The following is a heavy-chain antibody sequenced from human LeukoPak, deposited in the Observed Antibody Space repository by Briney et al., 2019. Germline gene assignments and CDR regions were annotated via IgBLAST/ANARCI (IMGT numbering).Heavy chain of an antibody. Sequence: GGSLRLSCAASGFTFCSYAMHWVRQAPGKGLEWVAVISYDGSNKYYADSVKGRFTISRDNSKNTLYLQMNSLRAEDTAVYYCARDGPDYWGQGTLVTVSS. CDR2: ISYDGSNK. CDR3: ARDGPDY. J-gene: IGHJ4*02. CDR1: GFTFCSYA. V-gene: IGHV3-30-3*01.